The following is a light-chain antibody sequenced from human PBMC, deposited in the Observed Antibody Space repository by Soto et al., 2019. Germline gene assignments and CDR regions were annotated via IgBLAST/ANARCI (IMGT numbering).Light chain of an antibody. Sequence: EVVLTQSPGTLSLSPGERVTLSCRASQSVASSYLAWYQQKPGRAPRLLFYSASSRATGIPDRFRGSGSGTDFTLTISRLEPEDFAVYYCHHFGSLPETFGQGTNVE. J-gene: IGKJ1*01. CDR1: QSVASSY. V-gene: IGKV3-20*01. CDR3: HHFGSLPET. CDR2: SAS.